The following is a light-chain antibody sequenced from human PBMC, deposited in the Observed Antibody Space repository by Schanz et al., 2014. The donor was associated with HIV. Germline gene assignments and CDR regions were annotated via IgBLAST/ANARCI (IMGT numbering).Light chain of an antibody. CDR1: SSDVGSYNL. Sequence: QSALTQPPSASGSPGQSITISCTGTSSDVGSYNLVSWYQHHPGKAPKLMIYDVSNRPSGVSNRFSGSKSGNTASLTISGLQAEDEADYYCSSYTSSSTLVFGGGTKLTVL. CDR3: SSYTSSSTLV. J-gene: IGLJ2*01. V-gene: IGLV2-14*02. CDR2: DVS.